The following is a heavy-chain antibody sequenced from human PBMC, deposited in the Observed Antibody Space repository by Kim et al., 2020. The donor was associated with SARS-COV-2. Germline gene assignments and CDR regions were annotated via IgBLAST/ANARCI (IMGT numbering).Heavy chain of an antibody. Sequence: FQGRVTITADESTSTAYMELSSLRSEDTAVYYCARDLERSREEAIVSLDPWGQGTLVTVSS. CDR3: ARDLERSREEAIVSLDP. J-gene: IGHJ5*02. D-gene: IGHD1-1*01. V-gene: IGHV1-69*01.